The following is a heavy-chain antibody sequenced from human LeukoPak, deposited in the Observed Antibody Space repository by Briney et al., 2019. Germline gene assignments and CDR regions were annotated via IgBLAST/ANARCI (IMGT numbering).Heavy chain of an antibody. J-gene: IGHJ4*02. CDR3: ARDSDSFDY. Sequence: PSETLSLTCTVSGGSVSSGSYYWSWIRQPPGKGLEWIGYIYYSGSTNYNPSLKSRVTISVDTSKNQFSLKLSSVTAADTAVYYCARDSDSFDYWGQGTLVTVSS. D-gene: IGHD3-22*01. V-gene: IGHV4-61*01. CDR2: IYYSGST. CDR1: GGSVSSGSYY.